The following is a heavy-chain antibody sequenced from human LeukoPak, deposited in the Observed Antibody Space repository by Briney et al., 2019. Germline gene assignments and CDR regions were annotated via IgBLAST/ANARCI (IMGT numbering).Heavy chain of an antibody. CDR2: IRSKTHGGAP. Sequence: GSLRLSCTASGFTFADYGFSWVRQAPGKGLQWVTFIRSKTHGGAPEYAASVKGRFTVSRDDSKSIAYLQIDSLQTEDTAVYYCTRARYYGSASYYSDAFDVWGQGTLVTVSS. D-gene: IGHD3-10*01. J-gene: IGHJ3*01. CDR3: TRARYYGSASYYSDAFDV. CDR1: GFTFADYG. V-gene: IGHV3-49*04.